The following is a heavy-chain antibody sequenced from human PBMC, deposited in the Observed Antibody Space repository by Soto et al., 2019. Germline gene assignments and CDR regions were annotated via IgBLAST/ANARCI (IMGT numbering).Heavy chain of an antibody. CDR3: ARRYGPGFDY. D-gene: IGHD4-17*01. Sequence: PSETLSLTCTVSGGSISSSSYYWSWIRQPPGKGLEWIGYIYYSGSTNYNPSLKSRVTISVDTSKNQFSLNLSSVTAADTAVYYCARRYGPGFDYWGQGTLVTVSS. CDR1: GGSISSSSYY. J-gene: IGHJ4*02. CDR2: IYYSGST. V-gene: IGHV4-61*05.